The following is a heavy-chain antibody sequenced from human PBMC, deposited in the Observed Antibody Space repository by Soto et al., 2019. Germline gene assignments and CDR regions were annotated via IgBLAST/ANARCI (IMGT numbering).Heavy chain of an antibody. CDR2: INHSGST. CDR3: ERVLRYFEWLLGLFDY. J-gene: IGHJ4*02. CDR1: GGSFSGYY. V-gene: IGHV4-34*01. D-gene: IGHD3-9*01. Sequence: SETLSLTCAVYGGSFSGYYWSWIRQPPGKGLEWIGEINHSGSTNYNPSLKSRVTISVDTSKNQFSLKLSSVTAAETAVYYCERVLRYFEWLLGLFDYWGQGTLVTVSS.